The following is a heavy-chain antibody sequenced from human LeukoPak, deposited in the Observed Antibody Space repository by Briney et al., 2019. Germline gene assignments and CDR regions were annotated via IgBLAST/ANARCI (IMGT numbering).Heavy chain of an antibody. Sequence: SSVTVFCQAPAYTFTGYYINCARQAPGDALEGMGWINSNSGGTNYEQKFQGRVTITRDTSISTAYMELSRLGSDDTAMYYCARGGGAADYWGQGTLVTVSS. D-gene: IGHD3-16*01. J-gene: IGHJ4*02. CDR1: AYTFTGYY. CDR3: ARGGGAADY. CDR2: INSNSGGT. V-gene: IGHV1-2*02.